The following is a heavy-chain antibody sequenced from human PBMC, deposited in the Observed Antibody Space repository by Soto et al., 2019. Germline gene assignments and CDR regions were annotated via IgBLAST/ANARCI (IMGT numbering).Heavy chain of an antibody. D-gene: IGHD3-10*01. CDR3: AGFRGTVYRYGKDV. Sequence: SETLSLTCAVYGGSFSGYYWSWIRQPPGKGQEWIGEINHSGSTNYNPSLKSRVTISVDTSKNQFSLKLSSVTAADTAVYYCAGFRGTVYRYGKDVWAQGPPVTVPS. V-gene: IGHV4-34*01. J-gene: IGHJ6*02. CDR1: GGSFSGYY. CDR2: INHSGST.